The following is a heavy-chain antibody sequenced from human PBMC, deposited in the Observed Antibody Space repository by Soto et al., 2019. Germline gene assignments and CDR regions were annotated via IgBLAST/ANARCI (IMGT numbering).Heavy chain of an antibody. Sequence: QVQLVQSGAEVKKPGASVKVSCKASGYTFTSYDINWVRQATGQGLEWMGWMNPNSGNTGYAQKFQGRVTMTRNTSISTAYMELSSLRSEDTAVYYCARPYDYIWGSYRPGDDYWGQETLVTVSS. CDR3: ARPYDYIWGSYRPGDDY. CDR1: GYTFTSYD. D-gene: IGHD3-16*02. J-gene: IGHJ4*02. CDR2: MNPNSGNT. V-gene: IGHV1-8*01.